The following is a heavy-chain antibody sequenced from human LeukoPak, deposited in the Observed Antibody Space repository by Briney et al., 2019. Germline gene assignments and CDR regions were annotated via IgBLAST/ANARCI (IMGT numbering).Heavy chain of an antibody. CDR3: ARVDGYCSSTSCYYYFDY. Sequence: ASVKVSCKASGNTFTSYGISWVRQAPGQGLEWMGWISAYNGNTNYAQKLQGRVTMTTDTSTSTAYMELRSLRSDDTAVYYCARVDGYCSSTSCYYYFDYWGQGTLVTVSS. J-gene: IGHJ4*02. D-gene: IGHD2-2*01. V-gene: IGHV1-18*01. CDR1: GNTFTSYG. CDR2: ISAYNGNT.